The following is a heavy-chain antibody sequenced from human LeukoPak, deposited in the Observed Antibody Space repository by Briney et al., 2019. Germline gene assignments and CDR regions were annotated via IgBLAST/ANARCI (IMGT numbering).Heavy chain of an antibody. J-gene: IGHJ4*02. CDR3: ARATMTTVTVYFDY. D-gene: IGHD4-17*01. Sequence: GASVKVSCKASGGTFSSYAISWVRQAPEQGLEWMGGIIPIFGTANYAQKFQGRVTITADESTSTAYMELSSLRSEDTAVYYCARATMTTVTVYFDYWSQGTLVTVSS. CDR2: IIPIFGTA. V-gene: IGHV1-69*13. CDR1: GGTFSSYA.